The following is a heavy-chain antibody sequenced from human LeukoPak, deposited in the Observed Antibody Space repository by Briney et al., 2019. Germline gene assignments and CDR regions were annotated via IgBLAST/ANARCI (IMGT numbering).Heavy chain of an antibody. J-gene: IGHJ4*02. CDR1: GFTFGNYW. V-gene: IGHV3-74*01. Sequence: PGGSLRLSCAASGFTFGNYWMHWVRHAPGKGLLWVSRISDDGSSANYADSVQGRCTISRDNAKNTVYLQMHSLRAEDTAVYYGVSGYCSSTTCYRGAYWGQGTLVTVPS. CDR3: VSGYCSSTTCYRGAY. D-gene: IGHD2-2*03. CDR2: ISDDGSSA.